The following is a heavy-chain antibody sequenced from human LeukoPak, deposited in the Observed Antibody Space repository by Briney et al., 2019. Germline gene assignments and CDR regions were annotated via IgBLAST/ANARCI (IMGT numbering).Heavy chain of an antibody. CDR2: IYTSGST. CDR3: AREGAARNFDY. Sequence: EPSETLSLTCAVSGGSVSSGTYYWTWIRQPAGKGLEWIGRIYTSGSTNFNPSLKSRVSISLDTSQNQFSLEMSTVTAADTAVYYCAREGAARNFDYWGQGILVTVSS. J-gene: IGHJ4*02. D-gene: IGHD6-6*01. CDR1: GGSVSSGTYY. V-gene: IGHV4-61*02.